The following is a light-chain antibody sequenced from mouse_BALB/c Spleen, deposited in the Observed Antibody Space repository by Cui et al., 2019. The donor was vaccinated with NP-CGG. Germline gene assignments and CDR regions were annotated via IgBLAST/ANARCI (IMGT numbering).Light chain of an antibody. Sequence: QAVLTQASALTTSPGQTVTLTSPPPTGAVTISNYPNRVQEKPDHLFTGLIGGTNNRAPGVPARFSGSLIGDKAALTITGAQTEDEAIYFCALWYSNHWVFGGGTKLTVL. CDR3: ALWYSNHWV. CDR2: GTN. J-gene: IGLJ1*01. CDR1: TGAVTISNY. V-gene: IGLV1*01.